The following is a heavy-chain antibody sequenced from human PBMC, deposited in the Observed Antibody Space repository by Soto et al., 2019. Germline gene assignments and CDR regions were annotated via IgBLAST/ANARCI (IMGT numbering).Heavy chain of an antibody. CDR1: GFTFNTCA. V-gene: IGHV3-23*01. J-gene: IGHJ4*02. Sequence: GGSLRLSCVASGFTFNTCAMTWARQAPGKGLEWVSSINFSGDTTYYADYVKGRFTISRDNSKNALYPQMNSLRAEDTAVYYCAKVGPAVAFDYWGQGTLVTVSS. CDR2: INFSGDTT. CDR3: AKVGPAVAFDY. D-gene: IGHD6-19*01.